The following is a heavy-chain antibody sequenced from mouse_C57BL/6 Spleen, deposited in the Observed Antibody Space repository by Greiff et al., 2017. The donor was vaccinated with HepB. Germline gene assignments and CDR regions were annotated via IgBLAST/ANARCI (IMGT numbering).Heavy chain of an antibody. CDR3: ARRGGITTVVANAMDY. D-gene: IGHD1-1*01. Sequence: VQLQESGAELARPGASVKLSCKASGYTFTSYGISWVKQRTGQGLEWIGEIYPRSGNTYYNEKFKGKATLTADKSSSTAYMELRSLTSEDSAVYFCARRGGITTVVANAMDYWGQGTSVTVSS. V-gene: IGHV1-81*01. J-gene: IGHJ4*01. CDR1: GYTFTSYG. CDR2: IYPRSGNT.